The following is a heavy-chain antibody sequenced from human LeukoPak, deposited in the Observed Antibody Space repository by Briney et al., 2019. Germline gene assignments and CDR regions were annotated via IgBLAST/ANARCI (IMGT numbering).Heavy chain of an antibody. CDR2: ISGGDGRT. D-gene: IGHD3-22*01. J-gene: IGHJ4*02. CDR1: GFTFSSYA. CDR3: ALAQHSSGYLYAVDY. V-gene: IGHV3-23*01. Sequence: PGGSLRLSCAASGFTFSSYAMSWVRQAPGKGLEWVSAISGGDGRTYCADSVNGRFTISRDNSKNTLYLQMNSLRGEDTAVYYCALAQHSSGYLYAVDYWGQGTLVTVSS.